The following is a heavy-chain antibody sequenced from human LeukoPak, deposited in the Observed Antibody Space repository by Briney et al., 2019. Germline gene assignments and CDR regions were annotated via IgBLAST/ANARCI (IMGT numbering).Heavy chain of an antibody. CDR2: ISGSGGST. D-gene: IGHD1-1*01. J-gene: IGHJ4*02. V-gene: IGHV3-23*01. CDR1: GFTFDDYG. Sequence: GGSLRLSCAASGFTFDDYGMSWVRQAPGKGLEWVSAISGSGGSTYYADSVKGRFTISRDNSKNTLYLQMNSLRAEDTAVYYCAKGTRDWNDFDYWGQGTLVTVSS. CDR3: AKGTRDWNDFDY.